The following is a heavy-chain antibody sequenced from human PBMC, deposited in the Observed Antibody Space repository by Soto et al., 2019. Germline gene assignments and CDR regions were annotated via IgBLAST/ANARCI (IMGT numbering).Heavy chain of an antibody. V-gene: IGHV1-18*01. D-gene: IGHD5-12*01. CDR1: GYTFTRSG. CDR3: AREGVAPYYYYGMDV. CDR2: ISSYNGDT. Sequence: QVQLVQSGAEVKKPGASVKVSCKASGYTFTRSGISWVRQAPGQGPEWMGWISSYNGDTNYAQTFQGRVTMTTDTATSTAYRELRSLRSDDTAVDYCAREGVAPYYYYGMDVWGQGTPVTVSS. J-gene: IGHJ6*02.